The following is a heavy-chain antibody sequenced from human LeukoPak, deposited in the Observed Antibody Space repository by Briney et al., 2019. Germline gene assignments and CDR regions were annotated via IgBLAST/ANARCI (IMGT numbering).Heavy chain of an antibody. CDR3: ARGPATGDFDY. J-gene: IGHJ4*02. Sequence: ASVKVSCKASGYTFTAYYMHWMRQDPGQGLEWMGWINPNTGDTKYAQKFQGRVTMTRDTSISTAYMELSRLRSDDAAVYYCARGPATGDFDYWGQGSLVTVSS. V-gene: IGHV1-2*02. CDR1: GYTFTAYY. CDR2: INPNTGDT. D-gene: IGHD1-1*01.